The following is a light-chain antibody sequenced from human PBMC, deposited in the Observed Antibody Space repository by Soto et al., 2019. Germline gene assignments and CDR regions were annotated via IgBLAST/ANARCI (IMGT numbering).Light chain of an antibody. V-gene: IGLV4-69*01. J-gene: IGLJ3*02. CDR2: LNNDGSH. Sequence: QLVLTQSPSASASLGASVKLTCTLSSGHSSYAIAWHQKQPGKGPRYLMDLNNDGSHTKGDGIPDRFSGSSSGADRYLIISSLQSEDEADYYCQTWGTCFQLFGGGTKLTVL. CDR3: QTWGTCFQL. CDR1: SGHSSYA.